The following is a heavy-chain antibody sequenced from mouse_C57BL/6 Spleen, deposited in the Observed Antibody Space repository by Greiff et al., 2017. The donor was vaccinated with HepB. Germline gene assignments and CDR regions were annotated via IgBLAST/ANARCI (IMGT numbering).Heavy chain of an antibody. Sequence: VQLQQPGAELVKPGASVKLSCKASGYTFTSYWMQWVKQRPGQGLEWIGEIDPSDSYTNYNQKFKGKATLTVDTSSSTAYMQLSSLTSEDSAVYHCARSRQLRLRGFAYWGQGTLVTVSA. CDR1: GYTFTSYW. V-gene: IGHV1-50*01. D-gene: IGHD3-2*02. CDR3: ARSRQLRLRGFAY. CDR2: IDPSDSYT. J-gene: IGHJ3*01.